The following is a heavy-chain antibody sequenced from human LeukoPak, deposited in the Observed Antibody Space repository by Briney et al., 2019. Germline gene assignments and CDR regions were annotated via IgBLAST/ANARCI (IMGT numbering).Heavy chain of an antibody. V-gene: IGHV3-30*02. CDR3: ARTVAATDYYYYYMDV. D-gene: IGHD2-15*01. CDR2: IRFDGSNR. CDR1: GFTFSSYG. Sequence: QSGGSLRLSCAASGFTFSSYGMHWVRQAPGKGLEWVAFIRFDGSNRYYADSVKGRFTISRDNSKNTLYLQMNSLRAEDTAVYYCARTVAATDYYYYYMDVWGKGTTVTISS. J-gene: IGHJ6*03.